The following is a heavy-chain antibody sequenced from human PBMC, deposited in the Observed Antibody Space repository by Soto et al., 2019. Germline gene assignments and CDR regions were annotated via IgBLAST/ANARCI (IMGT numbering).Heavy chain of an antibody. CDR2: VTGTGGNT. CDR3: AKRLVGVSNWYSFDY. CDR1: GFTFSSYA. Sequence: PGGSLRLSCAASGFTFSSYAMSWVRQAPGTGLEWVSLVTGTGGNTYYADSVKGRFTISRDNSKNTLYLQMNSLRAEDTAVYYCAKRLVGVSNWYSFDYWGQGTLVTVSS. D-gene: IGHD6-13*01. V-gene: IGHV3-23*01. J-gene: IGHJ4*02.